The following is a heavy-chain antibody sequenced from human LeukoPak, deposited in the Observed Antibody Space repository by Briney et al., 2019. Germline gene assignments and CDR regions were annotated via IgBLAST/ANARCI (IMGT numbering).Heavy chain of an antibody. V-gene: IGHV1-18*04. D-gene: IGHD3-10*01. CDR1: GYTFTSYG. J-gene: IGHJ4*02. CDR3: ARPLSWFGELLFGGGYYFDY. CDR2: ISAYNGNT. Sequence: ASVKVSCKASGYTFTSYGISWVRQAPGQGLEWMGWISAYNGNTNYAQKLQGRVTMTTDTSTSTAYMELRSLRSDDTAVYYCARPLSWFGELLFGGGYYFDYWGQGTLVAVSS.